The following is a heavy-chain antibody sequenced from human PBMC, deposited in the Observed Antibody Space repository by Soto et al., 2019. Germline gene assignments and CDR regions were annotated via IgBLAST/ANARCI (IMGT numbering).Heavy chain of an antibody. CDR2: VSSSGDTT. CDR3: AKDGGELPSVAARRLGASDF. D-gene: IGHD1-7*01. V-gene: IGHV3-23*01. CDR1: GVTFSDYV. Sequence: EVQLLKSGGWLIQPGGSLRLACAVSGVTFSDYVMTWVRQAPGKGLEWVSAVSSSGDTTYYADSVKGRFTISIDNSKSTLYPQINSMRVENTPVYYCAKDGGELPSVAARRLGASDFWGQGTLVTVSS. J-gene: IGHJ4*02.